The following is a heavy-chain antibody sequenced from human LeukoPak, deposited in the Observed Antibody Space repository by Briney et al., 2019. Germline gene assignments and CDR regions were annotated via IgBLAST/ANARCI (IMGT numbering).Heavy chain of an antibody. Sequence: ASVTVSFKASGYTFTIYDINWVRQAPGQGLEWMGWMNPNSGNTGYAQKFQGRVTMTRNTSISTAYMELSSLRSEDTAVYYCARKKSYDSSGYYFGTVYYGMDVWGQGTTVTVSS. CDR3: ARKKSYDSSGYYFGTVYYGMDV. V-gene: IGHV1-8*01. CDR1: GYTFTIYD. CDR2: MNPNSGNT. D-gene: IGHD3-22*01. J-gene: IGHJ6*02.